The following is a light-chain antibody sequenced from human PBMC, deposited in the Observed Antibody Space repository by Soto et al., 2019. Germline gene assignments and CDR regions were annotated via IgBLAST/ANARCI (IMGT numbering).Light chain of an antibody. V-gene: IGKV3-15*01. CDR2: YAS. CDR3: QHYSNWPPT. Sequence: EMVMTQSPATLSVSPGERVTLSCRASESVHRNLAWYQQKPGQGPSLLIYYASPRATGVPDRFTGSGSGTEFTLTISSRQSEDFGVYHCQHYSNWPPTFGPGTKVEIK. CDR1: ESVHRN. J-gene: IGKJ3*01.